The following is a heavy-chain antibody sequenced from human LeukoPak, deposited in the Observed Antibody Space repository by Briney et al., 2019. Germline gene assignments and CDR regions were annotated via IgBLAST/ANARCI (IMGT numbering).Heavy chain of an antibody. CDR3: AKGDYYYDSSGYLGAYYYYGMDV. Sequence: GGSLRLSCAASGFTVSSNYMSWVRQAPGKGLEWVSFIYSDGNTKYADSVQGRFTISRDNSKNTLYLQMNSLRAEDTAVYYCAKGDYYYDSSGYLGAYYYYGMDVWGQGTTVTVSS. J-gene: IGHJ6*02. D-gene: IGHD3-22*01. CDR2: IYSDGNT. V-gene: IGHV3-53*01. CDR1: GFTVSSNY.